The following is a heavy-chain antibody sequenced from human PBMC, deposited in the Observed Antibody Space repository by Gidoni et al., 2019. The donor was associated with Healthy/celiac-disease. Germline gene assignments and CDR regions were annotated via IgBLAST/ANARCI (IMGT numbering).Heavy chain of an antibody. CDR2: IKSKTDGGTT. J-gene: IGHJ4*02. V-gene: IGHV3-15*07. D-gene: IGHD3-10*01. CDR1: GFTFSNAW. Sequence: SCAASGFTFSNAWMNWVRQAPGKGLEWVGRIKSKTDGGTTDYAAPVKGRFTISRDDSKNTLYLQMNSLKTEDTAVYYCTTDNLMDAPITMVRGVIITLFDYWGQGTLVTVSS. CDR3: TTDNLMDAPITMVRGVIITLFDY.